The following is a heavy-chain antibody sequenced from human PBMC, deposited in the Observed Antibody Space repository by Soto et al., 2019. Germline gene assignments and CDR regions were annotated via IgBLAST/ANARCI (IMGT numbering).Heavy chain of an antibody. CDR1: GYSISSGYY. CDR2: ISHSGTS. D-gene: IGHD2-21*02. Sequence: LSLTCTVSGYSISSGYYWSWIRQTPGKGLEWIGSISHSGTSFYNPSLRSRVTISMDTSNNHFSLKLNSLTATDTAVYYCARVSGGHPGWGQWSDLRGPAILVTVSS. J-gene: IGHJ5*02. V-gene: IGHV4-38-2*02. CDR3: ARVSGGHPGWGQWSDL.